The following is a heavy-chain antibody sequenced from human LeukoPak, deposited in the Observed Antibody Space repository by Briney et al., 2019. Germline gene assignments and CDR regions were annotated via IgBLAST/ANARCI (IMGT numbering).Heavy chain of an antibody. CDR3: ASVTPGQHDAFDI. J-gene: IGHJ3*02. D-gene: IGHD2-15*01. V-gene: IGHV3-7*03. Sequence: GGSLRLSCAASGFTFSSYWMSWVRQAPGKGLEWVANIKQDGSEKYYVDSVKGRFTISRDNAKNSLYLQMNSLRAEDTAVYYCASVTPGQHDAFDIWGQGTMVTVPS. CDR2: IKQDGSEK. CDR1: GFTFSSYW.